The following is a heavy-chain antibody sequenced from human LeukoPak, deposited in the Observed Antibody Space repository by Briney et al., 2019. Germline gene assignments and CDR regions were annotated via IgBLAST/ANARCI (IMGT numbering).Heavy chain of an antibody. D-gene: IGHD6-13*01. CDR2: ISYSGST. J-gene: IGHJ4*02. CDR3: ARLGPAAGNSFDY. CDR1: AGSISNYY. V-gene: IGHV4-59*08. Sequence: PSETLSLTCTVSAGSISNYYWSWIRQPPGKGLEWIGYISYSGSTNYNPSLKSRVTISVDTSKNQFSLKLSSVTAADTAVYYCARLGPAAGNSFDYWGQGTLDTVSS.